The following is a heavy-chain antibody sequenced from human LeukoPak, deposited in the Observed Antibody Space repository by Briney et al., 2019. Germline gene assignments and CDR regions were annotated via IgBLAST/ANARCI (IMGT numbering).Heavy chain of an antibody. V-gene: IGHV4-39*02. J-gene: IGHJ4*02. Sequence: SETLSLTCTVSGDSICXSTYYWAWIRQPPXXXXXWXGXXYYGRXXXXXXXXXXXATISVDTSKNHFSLKMSSVTAADTAVYYCARSSGTGTFSYWGQGTLVTVSS. CDR3: ARSSGTGTFSY. D-gene: IGHD6-25*01. CDR2: XYYGRXX. CDR1: GDSICXSTYY.